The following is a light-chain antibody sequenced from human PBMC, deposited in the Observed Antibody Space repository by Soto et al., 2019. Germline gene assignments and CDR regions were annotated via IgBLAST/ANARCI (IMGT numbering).Light chain of an antibody. J-gene: IGLJ2*01. CDR3: SSYTSSITLV. CDR2: DVS. CDR1: SSDVGGYNS. V-gene: IGLV2-14*01. Sequence: QSALTQPASVSGSPGQSITISCTGTSSDVGGYNSVSWYQQHPGKAPELMIYDVSNRPSGVSNRFSGSKSGNTASLTISGLQAEDEADYYCSSYTSSITLVFGGGTKLTVL.